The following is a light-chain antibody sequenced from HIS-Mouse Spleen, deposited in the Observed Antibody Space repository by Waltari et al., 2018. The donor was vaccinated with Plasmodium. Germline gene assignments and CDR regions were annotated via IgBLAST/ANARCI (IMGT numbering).Light chain of an antibody. J-gene: IGKJ3*01. V-gene: IGKV3-15*01. CDR2: GAS. CDR1: QRVSSN. Sequence: EIVMTQSPATLSVSPGERATLSCRASQRVSSNLAGYQQKPGQAPRLLIYGASTRATGIPARFSGSGSGTELTLTISSLQSEDFAVYYCQQYNNWPFTFGPGTKVDIK. CDR3: QQYNNWPFT.